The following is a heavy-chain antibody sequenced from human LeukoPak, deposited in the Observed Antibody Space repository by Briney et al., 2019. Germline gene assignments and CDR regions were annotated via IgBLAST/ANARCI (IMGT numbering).Heavy chain of an antibody. Sequence: PSETLSLTCTVSGGSISSYYWSWIRQPPGKGLEWIGYIYYSGSTNYNPSLKSRVTISVDTSKNQFSLKLSSVTAADTAVYYCAREVVDTAMVRWFDPWGQGTLVTFSS. CDR2: IYYSGST. J-gene: IGHJ5*02. V-gene: IGHV4-59*01. CDR3: AREVVDTAMVRWFDP. D-gene: IGHD5-18*01. CDR1: GGSISSYY.